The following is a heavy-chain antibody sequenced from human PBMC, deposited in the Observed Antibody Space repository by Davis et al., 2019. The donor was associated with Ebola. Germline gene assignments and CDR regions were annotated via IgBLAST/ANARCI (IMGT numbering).Heavy chain of an antibody. J-gene: IGHJ4*02. CDR2: IHPSGGTT. D-gene: IGHD3-3*01. Sequence: ASVKVSCKASGYTFTSYYVHWVRQAPGQGLEWMGIIHPSGGTTIYAQDFQGRVIMTRDTSTSTVYMDLSSLRSEDTAVYYCARDQLEGDFWSGSFDYWGQGALVTVSS. CDR3: ARDQLEGDFWSGSFDY. V-gene: IGHV1-46*01. CDR1: GYTFTSYY.